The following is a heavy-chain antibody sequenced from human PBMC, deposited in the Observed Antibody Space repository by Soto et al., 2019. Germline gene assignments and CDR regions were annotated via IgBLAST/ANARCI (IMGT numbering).Heavy chain of an antibody. CDR2: IKSKTDGGTT. D-gene: IGHD5-18*01. Sequence: EVQLVESGGGLVKPGGSLRLSCAASDFTFSNAWMNWVRQAPGKGLEWVGRIKSKTDGGTTDYAAPVKGRFTISRDDSKNTPYLQMNSLKTEDTAVDYCTTDGRIQLWFVPYWGQGTLVTVSS. J-gene: IGHJ4*02. CDR3: TTDGRIQLWFVPY. V-gene: IGHV3-15*07. CDR1: DFTFSNAW.